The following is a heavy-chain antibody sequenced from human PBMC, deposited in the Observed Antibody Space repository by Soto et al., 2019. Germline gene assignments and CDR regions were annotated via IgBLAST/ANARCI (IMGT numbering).Heavy chain of an antibody. CDR2: IWYDGSNK. J-gene: IGHJ4*02. CDR3: ASGTTVVTPLDY. Sequence: GGSLRLSCAASGFTFSSYGMHWVRQAPGKGLEWVAVIWYDGSNKYYADSVKGRFTISRDNSKNTLYPQMNSLRAEDTAVYYCASGTTVVTPLDYWGQGTLVTVSS. CDR1: GFTFSSYG. D-gene: IGHD4-17*01. V-gene: IGHV3-33*01.